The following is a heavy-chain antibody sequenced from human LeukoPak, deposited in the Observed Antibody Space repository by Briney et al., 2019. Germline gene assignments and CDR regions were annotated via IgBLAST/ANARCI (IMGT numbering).Heavy chain of an antibody. CDR3: ARGQYSSGWYWVAARAGWFVP. D-gene: IGHD6-19*01. J-gene: IGHJ5*02. CDR2: MNPNSGNT. Sequence: ASVKVSCKASGYTFTSYDINWVRHATGQGLEWMGWMNPNSGNTGYAQKFQGRVTMTRNTSISTAYMELSSLRSEDTAVYYCARGQYSSGWYWVAARAGWFVPWGQGTLVTVSS. V-gene: IGHV1-8*01. CDR1: GYTFTSYD.